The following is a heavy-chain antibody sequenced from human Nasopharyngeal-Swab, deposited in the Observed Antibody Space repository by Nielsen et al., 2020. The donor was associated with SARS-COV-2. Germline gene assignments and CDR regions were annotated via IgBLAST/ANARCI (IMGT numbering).Heavy chain of an antibody. Sequence: ASVKVSCKASGYTFTGYYMHWVRQAPGQGLEWMERINPNSGGTNYAQKFQGRVTMTRDTSISTAYMELSRLRSDDTAVYYCARGRSGSYGYDAFDIWGQGTMVTVSS. J-gene: IGHJ3*02. CDR1: GYTFTGYY. D-gene: IGHD1-26*01. CDR2: INPNSGGT. V-gene: IGHV1-2*06. CDR3: ARGRSGSYGYDAFDI.